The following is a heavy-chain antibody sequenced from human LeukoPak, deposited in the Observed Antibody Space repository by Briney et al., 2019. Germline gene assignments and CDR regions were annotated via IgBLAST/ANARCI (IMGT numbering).Heavy chain of an antibody. CDR3: ATGSEAGGY. CDR2: ISGSGGST. V-gene: IGHV3-23*01. Sequence: PGGSLRLSCAASGFTFSSYAMSWVRQAPGKGLEWVSAISGSGGSTYYADSMKGRFTISRDIYKRIVYLQINSVRAEDTAMYFCATGSEAGGYWGQGTLVAVSS. D-gene: IGHD3-10*01. CDR1: GFTFSSYA. J-gene: IGHJ4*02.